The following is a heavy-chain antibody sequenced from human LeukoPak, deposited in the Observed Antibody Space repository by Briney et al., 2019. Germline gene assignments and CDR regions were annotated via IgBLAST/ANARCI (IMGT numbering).Heavy chain of an antibody. CDR3: TKVTGFVWLFPFDS. D-gene: IGHD3-9*01. CDR1: GFTFSGYG. Sequence: GRSLRLSCVASGFTFSGYGMHWVRQAPGKGLEWVAVIWYDGSKTYYADSVKGRFTISRDNSKNTLYLQMNSLIPEDTAVYYCTKVTGFVWLFPFDSWGQGTLVTVSS. J-gene: IGHJ4*02. V-gene: IGHV3-33*06. CDR2: IWYDGSKT.